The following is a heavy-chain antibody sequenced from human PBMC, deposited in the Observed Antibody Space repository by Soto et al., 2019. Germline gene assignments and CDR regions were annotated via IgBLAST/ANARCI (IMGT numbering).Heavy chain of an antibody. CDR3: AKADIVTETLDY. Sequence: EVQLLESGGGLVQPGGSLRLSCAASGFTFSSYAMSWVRQAPGKGLEWVSAISGSGGSTYYADSVKGRFTISRDTSKNTLYLQMKSLIAEDTAVYYWAKADIVTETLDYWGQGTLVTVSS. J-gene: IGHJ4*02. D-gene: IGHD3-9*01. CDR2: ISGSGGST. V-gene: IGHV3-23*01. CDR1: GFTFSSYA.